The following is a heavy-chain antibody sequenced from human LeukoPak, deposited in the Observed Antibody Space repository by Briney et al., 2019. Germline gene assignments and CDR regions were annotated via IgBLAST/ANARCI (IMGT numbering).Heavy chain of an antibody. Sequence: SQTLSLTCAISGDSVSSNSAVWNWIWQSPSRGLEWLGRTYYRSKWHNEYAESVKSRISIIPDTSKNQFSLQLNSVTPEDTAEYYCAGTTDYSSFLAFWGQGTLVTVSS. CDR1: GDSVSSNSAV. D-gene: IGHD4-11*01. CDR3: AGTTDYSSFLAF. CDR2: TYYRSKWHN. V-gene: IGHV6-1*01. J-gene: IGHJ4*02.